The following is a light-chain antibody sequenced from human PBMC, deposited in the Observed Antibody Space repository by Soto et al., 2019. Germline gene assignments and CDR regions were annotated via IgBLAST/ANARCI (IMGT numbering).Light chain of an antibody. V-gene: IGKV1-27*01. CDR3: QKYDSAPRT. J-gene: IGKJ1*01. Sequence: DIQMTPSPSSLSASVGDSVTITCRASQGITNYLAWYQQKPGKVPVLLIYSASTLKPGIPSRFSGSGAGTDFTLTISSLQPEDFATYYCQKYDSAPRTFGQGTKVDIK. CDR2: SAS. CDR1: QGITNY.